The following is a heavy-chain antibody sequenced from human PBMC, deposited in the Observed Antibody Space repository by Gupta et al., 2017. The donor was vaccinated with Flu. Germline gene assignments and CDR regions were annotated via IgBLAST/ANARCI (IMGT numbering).Heavy chain of an antibody. Sequence: QVQLPQWGAGLLTPSETLSLTCAVYGGSFSGYYCSWIRQPPGKGLEWIGEINHSGSTNYNPSLKSRVTISVDTSKNQCSLKLSSVTAADTAVYCCASRVATTYGMDVWGQGTTVTVSS. CDR1: GGSFSGYY. D-gene: IGHD5-24*01. J-gene: IGHJ6*02. CDR2: INHSGST. CDR3: ASRVATTYGMDV. V-gene: IGHV4-34*01.